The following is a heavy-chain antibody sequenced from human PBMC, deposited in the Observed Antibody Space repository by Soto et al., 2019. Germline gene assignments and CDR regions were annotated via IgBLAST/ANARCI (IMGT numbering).Heavy chain of an antibody. CDR2: MNPNSGNT. CDR1: GYTFASFD. CDR3: ARGPPGVEYYYMDV. Sequence: ASVMVSCKASGYTFASFDINWVRQATGQGLERMGWMNPNSGNTGYAQKFQGRITMTRSTSTSTAFMELTSLRSEDTAMYYCARGPPGVEYYYMDVWGKGTTVTVSS. V-gene: IGHV1-8*01. J-gene: IGHJ6*03. D-gene: IGHD1-1*01.